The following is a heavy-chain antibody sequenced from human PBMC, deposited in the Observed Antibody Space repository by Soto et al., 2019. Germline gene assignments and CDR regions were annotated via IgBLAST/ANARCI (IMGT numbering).Heavy chain of an antibody. D-gene: IGHD2-15*01. V-gene: IGHV1-8*01. CDR3: ARELGYCSGGSCARDY. CDR2: MNPNSGNT. J-gene: IGHJ4*02. CDR1: GYTFTSYD. Sequence: ASVKVSCKASGYTFTSYDINWVRQATGQGLEWMGWMNPNSGNTGYAQKFQGRVTMTRNTSISTAYMELSSLRSEDTAVYYCARELGYCSGGSCARDYWGQGTMVTVYS.